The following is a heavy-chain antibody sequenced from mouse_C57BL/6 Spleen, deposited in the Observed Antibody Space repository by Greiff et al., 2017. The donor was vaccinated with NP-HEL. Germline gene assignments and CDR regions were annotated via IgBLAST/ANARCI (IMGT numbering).Heavy chain of an antibody. D-gene: IGHD3-3*01. Sequence: EVQRVESGGGLVKPGGSLKLSCAASGFTFSSYAMSWVRQTPEKRLEWVATISDGGSYTYYPDNVKGRFTISRDNAKNNLYLQMSHLKSEDTAMYYCARDGRGPPYYAMDYWGQGTSVTVSS. V-gene: IGHV5-4*01. CDR1: GFTFSSYA. J-gene: IGHJ4*01. CDR2: ISDGGSYT. CDR3: ARDGRGPPYYAMDY.